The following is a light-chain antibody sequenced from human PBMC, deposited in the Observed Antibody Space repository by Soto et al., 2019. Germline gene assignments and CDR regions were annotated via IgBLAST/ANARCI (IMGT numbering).Light chain of an antibody. J-gene: IGLJ2*01. CDR1: SSDVGGYNY. CDR2: DVS. Sequence: QSALTQPASVSGSPGQSVTISCTGTSSDVGGYNYVSWYQQHPGKAPKLMIYDVSNRPSGVSNRFSGSKSGNTASLTSSGLQAEDEADYYCSSYPSSSTLVVFGGGTKLTVL. V-gene: IGLV2-14*01. CDR3: SSYPSSSTLVV.